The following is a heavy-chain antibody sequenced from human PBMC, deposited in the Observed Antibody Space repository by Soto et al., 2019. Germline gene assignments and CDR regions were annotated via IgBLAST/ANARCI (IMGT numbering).Heavy chain of an antibody. D-gene: IGHD3-10*01. V-gene: IGHV1-18*01. CDR1: GYMFINYG. J-gene: IGHJ4*02. Sequence: ASVKVSCKASGYMFINYGISWVRQAPGQGLEWMGWISVYNGKTSYAQNLQGRVTMTTDTSTSTAYMELRSLRSDDTAVYYCVRDLDGSGSYYTDYWGLGTLVTVSS. CDR2: ISVYNGKT. CDR3: VRDLDGSGSYYTDY.